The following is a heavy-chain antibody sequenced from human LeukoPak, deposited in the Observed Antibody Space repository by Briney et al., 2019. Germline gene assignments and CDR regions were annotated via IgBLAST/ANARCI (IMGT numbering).Heavy chain of an antibody. CDR3: ARVVVPDVHFDY. D-gene: IGHD2-2*01. V-gene: IGHV3-7*01. CDR2: IKQDGSEK. CDR1: AFTFSSYW. Sequence: GGSLRLSCAASAFTFSSYWMSWVRQAPGKGLEGVANIKQDGSEKYYVDSVKGRFTISRDNAKNSLYLQMNSLRAEDTAVYYCARVVVPDVHFDYWGQGTLVTVSS. J-gene: IGHJ4*02.